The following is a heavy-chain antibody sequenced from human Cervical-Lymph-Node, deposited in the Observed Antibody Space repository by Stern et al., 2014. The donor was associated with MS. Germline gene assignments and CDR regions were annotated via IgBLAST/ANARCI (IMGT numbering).Heavy chain of an antibody. Sequence: QLQLQESGPGLVKPSETLSLTCTVSGGSISSYYWSWIRQPPGKGMEWIGYITYSRSTNHHSSLKRRVTISVDTSKNQFSLKLSSVTAADTAVYYCARGATQAFDPWGQGTLVTVSS. CDR1: GGSISSYY. CDR2: ITYSRST. CDR3: ARGATQAFDP. J-gene: IGHJ5*02. V-gene: IGHV4-59*01.